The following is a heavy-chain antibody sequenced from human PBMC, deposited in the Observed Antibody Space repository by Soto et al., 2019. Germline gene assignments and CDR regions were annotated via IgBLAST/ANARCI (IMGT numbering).Heavy chain of an antibody. CDR1: GCQFRIYA. CDR2: ISAYNGNT. V-gene: IGHV1-18*01. Sequence: GCQFRIYAFAWVQKAPGQGLEWMGWISAYNGNTNYAQKLQGRVTMTTDTSTSTAYMELRSLRSDDTAVYYCARVGDYYDFWSGYRPYYFFYGLGD. CDR3: ARVGDYYDFWSGYRPYYFFYGLGD. D-gene: IGHD3-3*01. J-gene: IGHJ6*01.